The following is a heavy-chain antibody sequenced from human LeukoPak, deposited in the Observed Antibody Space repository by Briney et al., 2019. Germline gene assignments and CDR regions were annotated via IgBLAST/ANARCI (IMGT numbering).Heavy chain of an antibody. Sequence: GESLKISCRASGYTFTNYWIGWVRQKPGKGLEWMGIIYPGDSHTRYSPFFQGQVTISADKSISTAYLQWSSLKASDTAIYYCASLYTTLTRSIWGRFDSWGQGTLVTVSS. D-gene: IGHD3-16*01. J-gene: IGHJ5*01. V-gene: IGHV5-51*01. CDR3: ASLYTTLTRSIWGRFDS. CDR1: GYTFTNYW. CDR2: IYPGDSHT.